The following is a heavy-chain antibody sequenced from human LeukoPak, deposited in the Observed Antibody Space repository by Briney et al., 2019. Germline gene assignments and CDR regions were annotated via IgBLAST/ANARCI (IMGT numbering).Heavy chain of an antibody. D-gene: IGHD1-26*01. V-gene: IGHV3-7*03. J-gene: IGHJ3*02. Sequence: GGSLRLSCAASGFTFSSYWMSWVRQAPGKGLEWVANIKQDGSEKYYVDSVKGRFTISRDNSKNTLNLQMNSLRADDTAVYYCAKVRSGSYWTDAFDIWGQGTMVTVSS. CDR2: IKQDGSEK. CDR1: GFTFSSYW. CDR3: AKVRSGSYWTDAFDI.